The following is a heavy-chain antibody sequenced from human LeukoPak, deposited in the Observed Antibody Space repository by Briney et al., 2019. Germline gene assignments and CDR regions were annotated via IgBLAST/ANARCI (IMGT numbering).Heavy chain of an antibody. CDR3: ARRSSSGGYYFDS. J-gene: IGHJ4*02. CDR1: GYSFSSYW. V-gene: IGHV5-51*01. D-gene: IGHD3-16*01. CDR2: IYPGDSDI. Sequence: GESLKISCKGSGYSFSSYWIGWVRQMPGKGPELMVIIYPGDSDIKYSPSFEGQVTISADKSNSTAYLQWSGLKASDTAMYYCARRSSSGGYYFDSWGQGTLVTVSS.